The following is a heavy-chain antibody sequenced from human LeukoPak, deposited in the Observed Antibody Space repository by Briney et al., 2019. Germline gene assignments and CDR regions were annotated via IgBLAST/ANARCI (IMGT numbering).Heavy chain of an antibody. J-gene: IGHJ6*03. V-gene: IGHV3-21*01. CDR2: ISSSSSYI. Sequence: GGSLRLSCAASGFTFSSYSMNWVRQAPGKGLEWVSSISSSSSYIYYADSVKGRFTISRDNAKNSLYLQMNSLRAEDTAVYYCARAYDYYDSSGYFQKNNYYYYYYMDVWGKGTTVTVSS. D-gene: IGHD3-22*01. CDR3: ARAYDYYDSSGYFQKNNYYYYYYMDV. CDR1: GFTFSSYS.